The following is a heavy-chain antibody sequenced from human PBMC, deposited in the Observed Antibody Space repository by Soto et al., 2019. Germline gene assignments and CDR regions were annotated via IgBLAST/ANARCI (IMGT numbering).Heavy chain of an antibody. J-gene: IGHJ6*02. CDR1: GFTFSSYA. V-gene: IGHV3-30-3*01. CDR3: ARDYYYGMDV. CDR2: ISYDGSNK. Sequence: QVQLVESGGGVVQPGRSLRLSCAASGFTFSSYAMHWVRQAPGKGLEWVAVISYDGSNKYYADSVKDRFTISRDNSKNTLYLQMNSLRAEDTAVYYCARDYYYGMDVWGQGTTVTVSS.